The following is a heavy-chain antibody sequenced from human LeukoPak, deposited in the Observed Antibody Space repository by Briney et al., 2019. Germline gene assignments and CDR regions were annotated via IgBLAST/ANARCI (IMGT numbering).Heavy chain of an antibody. CDR3: ARISSSNWYNERGAFDV. CDR1: GYSISSGYY. V-gene: IGHV4-61*01. Sequence: SETLSLTCTVSGYSISSGYYWSWVRQPPGKGLEWIGFVYYTGSTNYSPSLKSRVTISVDTSKNQFSLKLRSVTAADTAVYYCARISSSNWYNERGAFDVWGQGTMVTVSS. J-gene: IGHJ3*01. CDR2: VYYTGST. D-gene: IGHD6-13*01.